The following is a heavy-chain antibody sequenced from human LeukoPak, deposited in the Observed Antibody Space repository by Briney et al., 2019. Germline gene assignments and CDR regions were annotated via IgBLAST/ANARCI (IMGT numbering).Heavy chain of an antibody. CDR3: ARETSSGWVNWFDP. D-gene: IGHD6-19*01. Sequence: PGGSLRLSCAASGFTVSSNYMSWVRQAPGKGLEWVSVIYSCGSTYYADSVKGRFTISRDNSKNTLYLQMNSLRAEDTAVYYCARETSSGWVNWFDPWGQGTLVTVSS. J-gene: IGHJ5*02. V-gene: IGHV3-66*03. CDR2: IYSCGST. CDR1: GFTVSSNY.